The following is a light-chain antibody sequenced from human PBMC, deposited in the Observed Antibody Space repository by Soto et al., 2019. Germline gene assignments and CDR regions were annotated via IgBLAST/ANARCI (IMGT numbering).Light chain of an antibody. J-gene: IGKJ3*01. V-gene: IGKV1-39*01. CDR3: QQSYLTPHT. CDR2: AAS. CDR1: QSISSY. Sequence: DIQMTQSPSSLSASVGDRVTITCRASQSISSYLNWYQQKPGKAPKLLIYAASSLQSGVPSRFSGSGSGTDFTLTISSLQPEDFATYYCQQSYLTPHTFGPGTKVDIK.